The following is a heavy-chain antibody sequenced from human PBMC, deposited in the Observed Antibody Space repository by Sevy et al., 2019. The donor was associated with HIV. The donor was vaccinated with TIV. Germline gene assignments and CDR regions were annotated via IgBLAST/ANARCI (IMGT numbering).Heavy chain of an antibody. CDR2: IKEDGSQK. CDR1: GFTFSNFW. V-gene: IGHV3-7*03. D-gene: IGHD3-22*01. CDR3: AKAVYASKVVVTNGFDY. Sequence: GGSLRLSCTASGFTFSNFWMIWVRQAPGKGLEWVANIKEDGSQKYYVDSVKGRFTISRDNAKNSLFLQMNSLRAEDTAVYYCAKAVYASKVVVTNGFDYWGQGTLVTVSS. J-gene: IGHJ4*02.